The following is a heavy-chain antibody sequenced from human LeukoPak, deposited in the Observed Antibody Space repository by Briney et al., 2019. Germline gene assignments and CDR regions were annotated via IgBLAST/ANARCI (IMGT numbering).Heavy chain of an antibody. CDR2: INSDSGFT. CDR3: ARNFDMKGFDP. D-gene: IGHD3-9*01. V-gene: IGHV1-2*02. J-gene: IGHJ5*02. CDR1: GYTFTDYY. Sequence: AASVEVSCKASGYTFTDYYMNWVRQAPGQGLEWMGWINSDSGFTKYAQKFQGRVTMTRDTSITTVYMDLTRLTSDDTAVYYCARNFDMKGFDPWGQGTLVTVSS.